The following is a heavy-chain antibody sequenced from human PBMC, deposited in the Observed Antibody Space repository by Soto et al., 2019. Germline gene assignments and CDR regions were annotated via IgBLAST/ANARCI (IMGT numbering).Heavy chain of an antibody. J-gene: IGHJ4*02. V-gene: IGHV4-39*01. Sequence: LSLTCTVSGGSISSSSYYWGWIRQPPGKGLEWIGSIYYSGSTYYNPSLKSRVTISVDTSKNQFSLKLSSVTAADTAVYYCVRLDSSGYYYLDYWGQGTLVTVSS. CDR2: IYYSGST. CDR1: GGSISSSSYY. D-gene: IGHD3-22*01. CDR3: VRLDSSGYYYLDY.